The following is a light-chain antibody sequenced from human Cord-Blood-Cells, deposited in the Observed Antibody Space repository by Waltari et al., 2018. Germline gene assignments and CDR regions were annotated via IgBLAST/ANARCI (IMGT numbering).Light chain of an antibody. Sequence: QSALTHPASVSGSPGQSTPISSTGTSSYAGHYNLITWYQQHPGNAPKIMIHEVNKRPSGVSDRLTGSKSGNTASLTISVLQAEDEADYYCCSYAGSSTFHYVFGTGTKVTVL. CDR3: CSYAGSSTFHYV. V-gene: IGLV2-23*02. J-gene: IGLJ1*01. CDR2: EVN. CDR1: SSYAGHYNL.